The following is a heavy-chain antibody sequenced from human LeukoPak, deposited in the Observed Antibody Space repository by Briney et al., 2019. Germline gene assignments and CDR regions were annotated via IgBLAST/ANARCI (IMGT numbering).Heavy chain of an antibody. CDR1: GGSLSSSSYY. CDR3: VRHRNYYYNYMDV. J-gene: IGHJ6*03. CDR2: IYYRGST. V-gene: IGHV4-39*01. Sequence: SETLSLTCTVSGGSLSSSSYYWGWIRQPPGKGLEWIGSIYYRGSTYYNPSLKSRVTISVDTSKNQFSLKLSSVTAADTAVYYCVRHRNYYYNYMDVWGKGTTVTISS.